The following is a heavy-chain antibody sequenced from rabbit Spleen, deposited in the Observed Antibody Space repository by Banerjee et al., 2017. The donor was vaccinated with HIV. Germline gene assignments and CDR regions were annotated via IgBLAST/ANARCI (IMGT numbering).Heavy chain of an antibody. CDR2: IYTGSGNT. D-gene: IGHD8-1*01. CDR3: ARDTGTSFSSYGMDL. CDR1: GVSLNDKDV. J-gene: IGHJ6*01. Sequence: EQVEESGGGLVKPEGSLTLTCKASGVSLNDKDVMCWVHQAPGKGLEWIACIYTGSGNTYSATWAKVRFTISKASSTTGTLQMTSLTTAYTAAYLCARDTGTSFSSYGMDLWC. V-gene: IGHV1S45*01.